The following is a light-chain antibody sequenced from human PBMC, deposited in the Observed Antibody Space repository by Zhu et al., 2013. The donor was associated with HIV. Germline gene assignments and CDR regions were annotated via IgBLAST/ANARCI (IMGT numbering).Light chain of an antibody. CDR2: DVN. Sequence: QSALTQPRSVSESPGQSVTISCTGTSNDVGAHDFVSWYQQRPGEVPKLLIFDVNRRPSGVPDRFSGSKSGNTASLTISGLQADDEADYYCCSYAGNSRIFGGGTKVTVL. CDR3: CSYAGNSRI. V-gene: IGLV2-11*01. CDR1: SNDVGAHDF. J-gene: IGLJ2*01.